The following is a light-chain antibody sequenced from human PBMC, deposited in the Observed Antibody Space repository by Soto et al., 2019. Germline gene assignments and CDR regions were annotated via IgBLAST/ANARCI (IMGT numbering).Light chain of an antibody. V-gene: IGLV2-8*01. J-gene: IGLJ2*01. Sequence: QSALTQPPSASGSPGQSVTISCTGTSSDVGACNYVSWFQQHPGKAPKLMIYEVSKRPSGVPDRFSGSKSGSTASLIVSGLQAEDEADYYCSSCAGRNTLVFGGGTQLTVL. CDR2: EVS. CDR1: SSDVGACNY. CDR3: SSCAGRNTLV.